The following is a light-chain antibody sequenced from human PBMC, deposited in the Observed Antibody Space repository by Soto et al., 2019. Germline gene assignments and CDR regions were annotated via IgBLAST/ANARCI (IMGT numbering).Light chain of an antibody. CDR2: DAS. Sequence: EVVMTQSPATLSVSPGERATLSCRASQSVGTDLDWYQQKPGQAPSLLIYDASTRATGIPARFSGIGSGTDFTLTINFLQSQDSAVYYCQQYYKWPLTFGGRTKVEI. CDR1: QSVGTD. V-gene: IGKV3-15*01. CDR3: QQYYKWPLT. J-gene: IGKJ4*01.